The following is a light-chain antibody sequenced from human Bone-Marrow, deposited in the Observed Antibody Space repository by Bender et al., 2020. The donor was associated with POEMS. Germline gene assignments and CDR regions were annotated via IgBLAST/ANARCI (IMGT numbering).Light chain of an antibody. Sequence: QSVLTQPHSASGTPGQRVTISCSGGSSNIGAHAVNWYQHLPGTAPKLLINDNTNRPSGVPDRFSGSKSGTSASLAITGIQAEDEADYYCQSYDNSLSGSKVFGTGTKVTVL. J-gene: IGLJ1*01. CDR2: DNT. CDR3: QSYDNSLSGSKV. V-gene: IGLV1-40*01. CDR1: SSNIGAHA.